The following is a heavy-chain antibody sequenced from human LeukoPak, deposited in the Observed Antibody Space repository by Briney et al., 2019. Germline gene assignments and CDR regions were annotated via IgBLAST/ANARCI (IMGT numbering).Heavy chain of an antibody. V-gene: IGHV7-4-1*02. D-gene: IGHD5-12*01. J-gene: IGHJ4*02. CDR1: GYTFISFA. Sequence: GASVKVSCKASGYTFISFAMSWVRHAPGQGLEWMGWINTNTGNPTYAQGFTGRFVFSLDTPVSTAYLQISSLKAEDTAVYYCAVAQNFDYWGQGTLVTVSS. CDR2: INTNTGNP. CDR3: AVAQNFDY.